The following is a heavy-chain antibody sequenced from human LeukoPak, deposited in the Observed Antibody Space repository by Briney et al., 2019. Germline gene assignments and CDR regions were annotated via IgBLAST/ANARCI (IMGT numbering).Heavy chain of an antibody. V-gene: IGHV4-39*07. CDR1: GGSISSSSYY. J-gene: IGHJ3*02. CDR3: ASLRYFDWSPTDDAFDI. Sequence: SETLSLTCTVSGGSISSSSYYWGWIRQPPGKGLEWIGSIYYSGSTYYNPSLKSRVTISVDTSKNQFSLKLSSVTAADTAVYYCASLRYFDWSPTDDAFDIWGQGTMVTVSS. D-gene: IGHD3-9*01. CDR2: IYYSGST.